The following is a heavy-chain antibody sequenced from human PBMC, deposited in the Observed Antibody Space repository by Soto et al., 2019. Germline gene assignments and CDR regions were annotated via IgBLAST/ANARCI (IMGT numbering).Heavy chain of an antibody. D-gene: IGHD3-10*01. J-gene: IGHJ6*02. CDR2: IYNGGNT. CDR1: GGSISSYY. CDR3: ARDGSDSYGLDV. V-gene: IGHV4-4*07. Sequence: SETLSLTCTVSGGSISSYYWSWIRQSAGKGLEWVGRIYNGGNTQYNPSLKSRVTMSADTSKNQFSLRLNSVTAADTAVYYCARDGSDSYGLDVWGQGTTVTVSS.